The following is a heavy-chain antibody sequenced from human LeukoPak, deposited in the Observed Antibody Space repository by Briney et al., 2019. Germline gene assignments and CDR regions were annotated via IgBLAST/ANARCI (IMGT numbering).Heavy chain of an antibody. V-gene: IGHV3-48*01. D-gene: IGHD3-3*01. Sequence: PGGSLRLSCAASGFTFSSYAITWVRQAPGKGLEWVSYISSSSSTIYYADSVKGRFTISRDNAKNSLYLQMNSLRAEDTAVYYCARGPSNYDFWSGYHDYWGQGTLVTVSS. CDR1: GFTFSSYA. CDR2: ISSSSSTI. CDR3: ARGPSNYDFWSGYHDY. J-gene: IGHJ4*02.